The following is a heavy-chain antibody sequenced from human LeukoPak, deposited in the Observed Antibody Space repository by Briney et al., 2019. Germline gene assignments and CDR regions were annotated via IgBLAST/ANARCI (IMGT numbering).Heavy chain of an antibody. CDR2: IHHSGST. CDR3: ARTSSSGLVGGYYFDY. V-gene: IGHV4-38-2*02. J-gene: IGHJ4*02. D-gene: IGHD6-19*01. CDR1: GYFISSGYY. Sequence: PSETLSLTCTVSGYFISSGYYWGWIRQPPGKGLQWIGSIHHSGSTYYNPSLKSRVTISVDTSKNQFSLKLSSVTAADTAGYYCARTSSSGLVGGYYFDYWGQGTLVTVSS.